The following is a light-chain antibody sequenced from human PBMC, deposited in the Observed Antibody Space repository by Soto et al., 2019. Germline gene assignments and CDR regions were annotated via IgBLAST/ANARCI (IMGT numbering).Light chain of an antibody. Sequence: EIVMTQSPATLSVSPGERATLSCTASQGIGVTLAWYQQKPGQTPRLLIYNAVTRATGVPARFSGSGSGTDFTLTITSLQSEDFAVYYCQRYNDWPLTFGGGTKADIK. CDR1: QGIGVT. J-gene: IGKJ4*01. CDR3: QRYNDWPLT. CDR2: NAV. V-gene: IGKV3-15*01.